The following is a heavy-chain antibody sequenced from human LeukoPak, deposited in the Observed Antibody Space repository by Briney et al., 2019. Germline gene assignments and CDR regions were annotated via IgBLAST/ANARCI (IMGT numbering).Heavy chain of an antibody. D-gene: IGHD5-12*01. CDR2: ISGDGGST. V-gene: IGHV3-43*02. CDR3: EKGYSGYDLCDY. J-gene: IGHJ4*02. Sequence: GGSLRLSCAASGFTFDDYAMHWVRQAPGKGLEWVSLISGDGGSTYYADSVKGRFTISRDNSKNSLYLQMNSLRTEDTALYYCEKGYSGYDLCDYWGQGTLVTVSS. CDR1: GFTFDDYA.